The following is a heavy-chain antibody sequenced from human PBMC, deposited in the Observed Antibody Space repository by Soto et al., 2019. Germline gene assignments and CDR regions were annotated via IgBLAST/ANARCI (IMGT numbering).Heavy chain of an antibody. V-gene: IGHV3-23*01. Sequence: GGSLRLSCAASGFTFSSYAMSWVRQAPGKGLEWVSAISGSGGSTYYADSVKGRFTISRDNSKNTLYLQMNSLRAEDTAVYYCAKGDGYNYRVGYFDYWGQGTLVTVSS. CDR3: AKGDGYNYRVGYFDY. D-gene: IGHD5-12*01. CDR2: ISGSGGST. J-gene: IGHJ4*02. CDR1: GFTFSSYA.